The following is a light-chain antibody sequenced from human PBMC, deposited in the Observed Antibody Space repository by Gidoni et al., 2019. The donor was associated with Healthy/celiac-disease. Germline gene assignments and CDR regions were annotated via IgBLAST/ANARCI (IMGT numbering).Light chain of an antibody. CDR3: QQYDNLPLT. Sequence: DIQMTQSPSSLSASVGDRVTITCQASQDISNYVNWYQQKPGKAPKLLIYDASNVETGVPSRFSGSGSGTDFTFTISSLQPEDIATYYCQQYDNLPLTFGPGTKVDIK. CDR1: QDISNY. CDR2: DAS. J-gene: IGKJ3*01. V-gene: IGKV1-33*01.